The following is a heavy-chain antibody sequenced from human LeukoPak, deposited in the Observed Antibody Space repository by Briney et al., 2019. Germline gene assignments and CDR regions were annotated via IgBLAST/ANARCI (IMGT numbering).Heavy chain of an antibody. Sequence: RPGGSLRLSCAASGFTFSSYDMHWVRQAAGKGLEWVSVIGSAGETYYADSVKGRFTTSREDAKKSLYLQMNGLRAGDTAVYYCAKDMGTGTTSGDYWGQGTLVTVSS. D-gene: IGHD1-1*01. V-gene: IGHV3-13*04. CDR2: IGSAGET. CDR1: GFTFSSYD. J-gene: IGHJ4*02. CDR3: AKDMGTGTTSGDY.